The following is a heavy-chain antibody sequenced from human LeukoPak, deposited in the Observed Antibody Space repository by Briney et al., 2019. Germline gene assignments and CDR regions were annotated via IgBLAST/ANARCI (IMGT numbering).Heavy chain of an antibody. J-gene: IGHJ4*02. CDR1: GFTFSSYW. D-gene: IGHD1-1*01. V-gene: IGHV3-7*02. Sequence: PGGSLRLSCAASGFTFSSYWMSWVRQAPGKGLEWVANIKQDGSEKNYVDSVKGRFTISRDNAKNSLYLQMSSLRAEDTAVYYCVSTATFDYWGQGTLVTVSS. CDR2: IKQDGSEK. CDR3: VSTATFDY.